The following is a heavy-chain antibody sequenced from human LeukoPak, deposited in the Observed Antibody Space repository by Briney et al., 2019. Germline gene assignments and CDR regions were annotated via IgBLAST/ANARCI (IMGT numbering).Heavy chain of an antibody. CDR3: ARVPSRMLYGMDV. CDR2: IYYSGST. Sequence: LRLSCSASGFTFSSYAMHWIRQPPGKGLEWIGYIYYSGSTYYNPSLKSRVTISVDTSKNQFSLKLSSVTAADTAVYYCARVPSRMLYGMDVWGQGTTVTVSS. D-gene: IGHD2-8*01. J-gene: IGHJ6*02. CDR1: GFTFSSYAMH. V-gene: IGHV4-30-4*01.